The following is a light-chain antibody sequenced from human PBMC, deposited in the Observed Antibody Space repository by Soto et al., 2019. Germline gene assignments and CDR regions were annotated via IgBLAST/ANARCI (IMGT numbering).Light chain of an antibody. CDR2: KAS. CDR1: QSISNW. Sequence: DIHMTQSPSTLSASVGDRVTIICRASQSISNWLAWYQQKAGKAPKLLIYKASSLESGVPSRFSGSGSGTEFTLTISSLQPDDFATYYCLQYNNYWTFGQGTKVDIK. CDR3: LQYNNYWT. V-gene: IGKV1-5*03. J-gene: IGKJ1*01.